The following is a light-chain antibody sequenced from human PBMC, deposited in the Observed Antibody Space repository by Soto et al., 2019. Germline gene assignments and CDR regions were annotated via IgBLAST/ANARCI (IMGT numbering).Light chain of an antibody. J-gene: IGKJ3*01. Sequence: EIVLTQSPATLSLSPGERATLSCRASQSVSGYLVWYQQKSAQAPRLLIYDASNRATGIPGRFSGSGSGTDFTLTISSLEPEEFAVYYCQQRSTWPYTFGPGTKVDI. CDR3: QQRSTWPYT. V-gene: IGKV3-11*01. CDR2: DAS. CDR1: QSVSGY.